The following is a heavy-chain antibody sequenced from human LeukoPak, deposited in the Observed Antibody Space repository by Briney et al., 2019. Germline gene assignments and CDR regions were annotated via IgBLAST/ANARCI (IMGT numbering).Heavy chain of an antibody. CDR1: GGTFSSYA. CDR2: IIPILGIA. J-gene: IGHJ4*02. D-gene: IGHD4-23*01. CDR3: ARDLDYGGNGFDY. Sequence: SVKVSCKASGGTFSSYAISWVRQAPGQGLEWMGRIIPILGIANYAQKFQGRVTITADKSTSTAYMELSSLRSEDTAVYYCARDLDYGGNGFDYWGQGTLVTVSS. V-gene: IGHV1-69*04.